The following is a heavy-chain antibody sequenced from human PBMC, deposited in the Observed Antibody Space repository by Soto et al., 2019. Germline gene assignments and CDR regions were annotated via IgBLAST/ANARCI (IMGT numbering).Heavy chain of an antibody. CDR2: ISGSGGGT. J-gene: IGHJ4*02. Sequence: SLRLSCAASGFTFGNYGMSWVRQAPGKGLEWVSVISGSGGGTYYADSVKGRFTISRDNSKSTLYLQMSSLTAEDTAVYYCAKLYYYGSGRGYFDCWGQGTLVTVSS. V-gene: IGHV3-23*01. CDR3: AKLYYYGSGRGYFDC. CDR1: GFTFGNYG. D-gene: IGHD3-10*01.